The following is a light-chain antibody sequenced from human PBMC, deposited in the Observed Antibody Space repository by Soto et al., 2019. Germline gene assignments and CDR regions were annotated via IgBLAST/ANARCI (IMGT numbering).Light chain of an antibody. CDR1: QGVGSW. Sequence: IQMTQSPSSVSASVGDRVTMTCRASQGVGSWLAWYQQKPGKAPNLLIYATSSLQSGVPSRFSGSGSGTDFTLTISSLQPEDFATYYCQQYYSYPFAFGPGTKVDIK. J-gene: IGKJ3*01. CDR3: QQYYSYPFA. CDR2: ATS. V-gene: IGKV1-12*01.